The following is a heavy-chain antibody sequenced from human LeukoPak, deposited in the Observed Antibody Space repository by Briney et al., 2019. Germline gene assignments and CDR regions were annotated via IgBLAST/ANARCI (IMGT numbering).Heavy chain of an antibody. D-gene: IGHD2-2*01. V-gene: IGHV1-46*01. J-gene: IGHJ4*02. CDR1: GYTFTSYY. Sequence: ASVKVSCKASGYTFTSYYMHWVRQAPGQGLEWMGIINPSGGSTSYAQKFQGRVTMTRDTSTSTVYTELSSLRSEDTAVYYCARALGYCSSTSCYFDYWGQGTLVTVSS. CDR3: ARALGYCSSTSCYFDY. CDR2: INPSGGST.